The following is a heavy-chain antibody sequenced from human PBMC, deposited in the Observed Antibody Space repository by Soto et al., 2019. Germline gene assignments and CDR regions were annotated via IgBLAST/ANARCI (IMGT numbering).Heavy chain of an antibody. Sequence: GGSLRLSCAASGITVSTNYMSWVRQAPGKGLEWVSFIYRGGDTYYADSVKGRFTISRHISRNTLYLQMNSLRAEDTAVYYCARYDFWSGYYDYWGQGTLVTVSS. V-gene: IGHV3-53*04. J-gene: IGHJ4*02. D-gene: IGHD3-3*01. CDR3: ARYDFWSGYYDY. CDR1: GITVSTNY. CDR2: IYRGGDT.